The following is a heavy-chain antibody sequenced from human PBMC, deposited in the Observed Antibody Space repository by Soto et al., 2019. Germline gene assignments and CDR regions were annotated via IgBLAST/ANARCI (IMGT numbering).Heavy chain of an antibody. CDR1: GGSISSYY. CDR3: ARDQYSSGWLDY. CDR2: IYYSGST. Sequence: TSETLSLTCTVSGGSISSYYWSWIRQPPGKGLEWIGYIYYSGSTNYNPSLKSRVTISVDTSKNQFSLKLSSVTAADTAVYYCARDQYSSGWLDYWGQGTLVTVSS. D-gene: IGHD6-19*01. J-gene: IGHJ4*02. V-gene: IGHV4-59*01.